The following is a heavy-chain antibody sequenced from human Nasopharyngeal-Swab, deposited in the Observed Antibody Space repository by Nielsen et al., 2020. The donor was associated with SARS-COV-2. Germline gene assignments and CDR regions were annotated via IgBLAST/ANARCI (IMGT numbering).Heavy chain of an antibody. CDR1: GFTFGYYA. V-gene: IGHV3-23*01. J-gene: IGHJ6*02. D-gene: IGHD3-3*01. CDR3: ARDGLDYDFWSAYFMDV. CDR2: IRGGGAGT. Sequence: GESLKISCAASGFTFGYYAMSWVRQAPGKGLEWVSSIRGGGAGTFYADSVQGRFTISRDNAKNSLYLQMNSLRAEDTAVYYCARDGLDYDFWSAYFMDVWGQGTTVTVSS.